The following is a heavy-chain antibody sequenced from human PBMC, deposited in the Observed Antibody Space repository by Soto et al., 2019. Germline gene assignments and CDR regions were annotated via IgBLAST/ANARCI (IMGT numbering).Heavy chain of an antibody. CDR1: GVSLSTSGVG. CDR3: AHSRLLRFYSPYDY. J-gene: IGHJ4*02. V-gene: IGHV2-5*02. CDR2: IYWDDGK. Sequence: QSTLKESGPTLVEPTQTLTLTFTFSGVSLSTSGVGVGWIRQPPRKAPVWLALIYWDDGKRYSPSLKSRLTITKDTSKNQVVLTMTNMDPVDTATYYCAHSRLLRFYSPYDYWGQGTLVTVSS. D-gene: IGHD3-3*01.